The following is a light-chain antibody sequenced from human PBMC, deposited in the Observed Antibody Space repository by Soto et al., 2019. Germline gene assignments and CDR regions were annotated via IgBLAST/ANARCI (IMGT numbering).Light chain of an antibody. J-gene: IGKJ5*01. Sequence: DIQMTQSPSTVSASVGDRVTITCRASQSISSWLAWYQQKSGKAPKLLIYKASSLEGGVPSRFSGSGSETEFTLTIGSLQPDDFATYYCQQYKSYPITFGQGTRLEIK. CDR2: KAS. V-gene: IGKV1-5*03. CDR3: QQYKSYPIT. CDR1: QSISSW.